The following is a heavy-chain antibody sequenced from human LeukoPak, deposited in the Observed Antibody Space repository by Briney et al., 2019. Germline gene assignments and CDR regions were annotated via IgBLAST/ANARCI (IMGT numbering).Heavy chain of an antibody. V-gene: IGHV4-59*01. CDR1: GGSISSYY. CDR3: AKGSSMVRGAIDY. J-gene: IGHJ4*02. Sequence: SGTLSLTCAVSGGSISSYYWSWIRQPPGKGLEWIGYIYYSGSTNYNPSLKSRVTISVDTSKNQFSLKLSSVTAADTAVYYCAKGSSMVRGAIDYWGQGTLVTVSS. D-gene: IGHD3-10*01. CDR2: IYYSGST.